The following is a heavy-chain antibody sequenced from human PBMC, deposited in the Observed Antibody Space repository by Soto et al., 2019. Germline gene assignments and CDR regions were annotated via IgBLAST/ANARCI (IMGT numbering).Heavy chain of an antibody. D-gene: IGHD3-22*01. CDR1: GFTFSTYS. CDR2: ISSSSSTI. Sequence: PGGSLRLSCAASGFTFSTYSMNWVRQAPGKGLEWVSYISSSSSTIYYADSVKGRFTISRDNAKNSLYLQMNSLRAEDTAVYYCARDWAYYDSRDPSTGYWGQGTLVTVSS. J-gene: IGHJ4*02. V-gene: IGHV3-48*01. CDR3: ARDWAYYDSRDPSTGY.